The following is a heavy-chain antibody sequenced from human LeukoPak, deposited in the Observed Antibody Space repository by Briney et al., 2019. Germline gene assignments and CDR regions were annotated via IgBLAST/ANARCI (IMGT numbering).Heavy chain of an antibody. J-gene: IGHJ4*02. CDR3: ARSAAGTYY. D-gene: IGHD1-1*01. CDR1: GFTFSSYS. Sequence: GGSLRLSCVASGFTFSSYSMNWVRQAPGKGLEWVSSISSSSSYKYYTDSVKGRFTISRDNAKNSLYLQMDSLRAEDTAVYYCARSAAGTYYWGQGTLVTVSS. V-gene: IGHV3-21*01. CDR2: ISSSSSYK.